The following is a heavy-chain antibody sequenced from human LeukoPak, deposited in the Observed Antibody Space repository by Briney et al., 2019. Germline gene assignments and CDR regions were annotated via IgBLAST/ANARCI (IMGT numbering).Heavy chain of an antibody. V-gene: IGHV3-21*01. Sequence: GGSLRLSCAASGFTFSSYSMNWVRQAPGKGLEWVSSISSSSSYIYYADSEKGRFTISRDNAKNSLYLQMNSLRAEDTAVYYCARGGSIAARRDDYWGQGTLVTVSS. D-gene: IGHD6-6*01. CDR1: GFTFSSYS. CDR2: ISSSSSYI. J-gene: IGHJ4*02. CDR3: ARGGSIAARRDDY.